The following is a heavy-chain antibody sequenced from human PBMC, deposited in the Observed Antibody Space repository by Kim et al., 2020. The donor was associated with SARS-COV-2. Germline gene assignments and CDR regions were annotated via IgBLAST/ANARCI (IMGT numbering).Heavy chain of an antibody. J-gene: IGHJ6*02. Sequence: ASVKVSCKASGYTFTGYYMHWVRQAPGQGLEWMGWINPNSGGTNYAQKFQGRVTMTRDTSISTAYMELSRLRSDDTAVYYCARPRTIFGVGAAYYYYGMDVWGQGTTVTVSS. CDR1: GYTFTGYY. CDR3: ARPRTIFGVGAAYYYYGMDV. D-gene: IGHD3-3*01. CDR2: INPNSGGT. V-gene: IGHV1-2*02.